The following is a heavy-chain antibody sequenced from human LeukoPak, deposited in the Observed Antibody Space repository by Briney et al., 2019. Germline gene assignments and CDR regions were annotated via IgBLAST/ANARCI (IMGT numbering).Heavy chain of an antibody. J-gene: IGHJ4*02. D-gene: IGHD2-2*01. CDR2: IYYSGST. CDR1: GGSISSYY. Sequence: SETLSLTCTVSGGSISSYYWSWIRQPPGKGLEWIGYIYYSGSTNYNPSLKSRVTISVDTSKNQFSLKLSSVTAADTAVYYCASSGYCGSTSCYLLSYWGQGTLVTVSS. CDR3: ASSGYCGSTSCYLLSY. V-gene: IGHV4-59*01.